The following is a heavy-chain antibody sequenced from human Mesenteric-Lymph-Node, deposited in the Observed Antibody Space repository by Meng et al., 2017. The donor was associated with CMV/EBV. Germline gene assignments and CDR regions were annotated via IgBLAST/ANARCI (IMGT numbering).Heavy chain of an antibody. CDR3: ARGVQLWALPLGY. Sequence: TCAVDGGSFSGYYWSWIRQPPRKGLEWIGEINHSGSTNYNPSLKSRVTISVDTSKNQFSLKLSSVTAADTAVYYCARGVQLWALPLGYWGQGTLVTVSS. V-gene: IGHV4-34*01. D-gene: IGHD5-18*01. CDR1: GGSFSGYY. CDR2: INHSGST. J-gene: IGHJ4*02.